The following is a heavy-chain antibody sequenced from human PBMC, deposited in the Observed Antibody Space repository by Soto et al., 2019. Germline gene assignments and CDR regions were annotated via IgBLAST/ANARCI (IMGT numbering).Heavy chain of an antibody. CDR3: ARASDCSGDSCAFDP. Sequence: SETLSPTCTVSGCPLRTYFWGLVRPPPGKGLEWIGYIYYTGSTNYNPSLKSRVTISVDTSKNQFSLKLSSVTAADTAVYYCARASDCSGDSCAFDPWGQGTLVTVSS. V-gene: IGHV4-59*01. CDR2: IYYTGST. J-gene: IGHJ5*02. D-gene: IGHD2-15*01. CDR1: GCPLRTYF.